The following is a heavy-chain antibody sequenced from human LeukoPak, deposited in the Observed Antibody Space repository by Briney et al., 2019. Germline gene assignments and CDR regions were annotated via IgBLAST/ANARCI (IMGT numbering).Heavy chain of an antibody. CDR3: VRARGCSNCVLTDGFSS. V-gene: IGHV1-18*01. CDR1: GRLFTSYG. J-gene: IGHJ3*01. CDR2: ISNFDGDT. Sequence: ASVKVSCKASGRLFTSYGIVWVRQAPGEGLEWVGWISNFDGDTKVAENLQGRVTLTTDSSTSTAYMVLTNLKFDDTAVYYCVRARGCSNCVLTDGFSSWGQGTKVTVSS. D-gene: IGHD6-13*01.